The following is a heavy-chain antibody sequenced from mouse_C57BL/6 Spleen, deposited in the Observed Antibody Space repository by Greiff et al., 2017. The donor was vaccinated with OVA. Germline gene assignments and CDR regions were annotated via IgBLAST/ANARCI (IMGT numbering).Heavy chain of an antibody. CDR3: AKVTTGAMDY. CDR1: GFTFSDYG. D-gene: IGHD2-5*01. J-gene: IGHJ4*01. V-gene: IGHV5-17*01. CDR2: ISSGSSTI. Sequence: EVKLVESGGGLVKPGGSLKLSCAASGFTFSDYGMHWVRQAPEKGLEWVAYISSGSSTIYYADTVKGRFTISRDNAKNTLFLQMTIRRSEDTAMYYCAKVTTGAMDYWGQGTSVTVSS.